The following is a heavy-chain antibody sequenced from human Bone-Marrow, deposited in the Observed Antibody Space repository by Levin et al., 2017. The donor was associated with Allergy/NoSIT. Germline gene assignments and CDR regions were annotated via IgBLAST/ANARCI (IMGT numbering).Heavy chain of an antibody. Sequence: ETLSLTCEASGFDFHIYVMNWVRQAPGKGLEWLSSITTGSNYKYYIDSVRGRFVISRDNGKSSLYLQMNSLRAEDTAVYYCARSHPLTGTTHFSYQDGMDVWGQGTTVTVSS. CDR3: ARSHPLTGTTHFSYQDGMDV. CDR1: GFDFHIYV. CDR2: ITTGSNYK. J-gene: IGHJ6*02. D-gene: IGHD1/OR15-1a*01. V-gene: IGHV3-21*01.